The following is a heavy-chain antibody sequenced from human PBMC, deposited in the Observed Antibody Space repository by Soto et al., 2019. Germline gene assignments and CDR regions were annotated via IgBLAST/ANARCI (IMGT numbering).Heavy chain of an antibody. D-gene: IGHD1-1*01. V-gene: IGHV4-39*07. CDR2: IYHSGST. CDR3: ARDRATGGMDV. CDR1: GGSISSGAYY. J-gene: IGHJ6*02. Sequence: SETLSLTCTVSGGSISSGAYYWTWIRQHPGKGLEWIGEIYHSGSTNYNPSLKSRVTISVDKSKNQFSLKLSSVTAADTAVYYCARDRATGGMDVWGQGTTVTVSS.